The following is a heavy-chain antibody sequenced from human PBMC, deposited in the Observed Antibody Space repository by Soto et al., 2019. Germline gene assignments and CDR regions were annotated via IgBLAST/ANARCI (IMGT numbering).Heavy chain of an antibody. CDR3: AREYCSGGSCYLGHNWFDP. Sequence: TSETLSLTCTVSGGSISSGGYYWSWIRQHPGKGLEWIGYIYYSGSTYYNPSLKSRVTISVDTSKNQFSLKLSSVTAADTAVYYCAREYCSGGSCYLGHNWFDPWGQGTLVTVSS. CDR1: GGSISSGGYY. CDR2: IYYSGST. J-gene: IGHJ5*02. V-gene: IGHV4-31*03. D-gene: IGHD2-15*01.